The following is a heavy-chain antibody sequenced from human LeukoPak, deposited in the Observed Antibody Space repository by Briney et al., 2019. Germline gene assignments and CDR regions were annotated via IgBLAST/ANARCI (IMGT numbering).Heavy chain of an antibody. D-gene: IGHD2-15*01. CDR3: AGGLGYCSGGSCRGAFDI. Sequence: PGGSLRLSCAASGFTFSDYYMSWIRQAPGKGLEWVSYISSSGSTIYYADSVKGRFTISRDNAKNSLYLQMNSLRAEDTAVYYCAGGLGYCSGGSCRGAFDIWGQGTMVTVSS. CDR2: ISSSGSTI. CDR1: GFTFSDYY. J-gene: IGHJ3*02. V-gene: IGHV3-11*01.